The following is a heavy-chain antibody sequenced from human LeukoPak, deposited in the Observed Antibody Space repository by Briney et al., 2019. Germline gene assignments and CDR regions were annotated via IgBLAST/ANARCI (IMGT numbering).Heavy chain of an antibody. CDR1: GGSISSSSYY. Sequence: SETLSLTCTVSGGSISSSSYYWGWIRQPPGKGLEWIGSIYYSGSTYYNPSLKSRVTISVDTSKNQFSLKLSSVTAADTAVYYCARTPVLRYFDWLFTRLFDYWGQGTLVTVSA. CDR3: ARTPVLRYFDWLFTRLFDY. CDR2: IYYSGST. D-gene: IGHD3-9*01. V-gene: IGHV4-39*07. J-gene: IGHJ4*02.